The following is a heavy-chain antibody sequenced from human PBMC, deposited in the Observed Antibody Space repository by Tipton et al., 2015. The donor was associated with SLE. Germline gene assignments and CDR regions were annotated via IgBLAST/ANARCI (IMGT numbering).Heavy chain of an antibody. CDR3: ARDTVFGLVYHNAFDI. D-gene: IGHD3/OR15-3a*01. CDR2: IYSKGST. J-gene: IGHJ3*02. CDR1: GGSFGDYY. Sequence: SLTCAIYGGSFGDYYWSRIRQPAGKGPEWIGRIYSKGSTNYNPSLRSGVTISLDTSGNQFSLKLTSVTAADSAMYYCARDTVFGLVYHNAFDIWGQGTKVTVSS. V-gene: IGHV4-4*07.